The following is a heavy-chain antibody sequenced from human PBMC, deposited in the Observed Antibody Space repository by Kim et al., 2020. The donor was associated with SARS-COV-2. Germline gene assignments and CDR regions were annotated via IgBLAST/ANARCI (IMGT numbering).Heavy chain of an antibody. J-gene: IGHJ4*02. CDR3: ARHRGLRGYSYGYPDY. D-gene: IGHD5-18*01. Sequence: LKSRVTLPVDTSKNQFSLKLGSVTAADTAVYYCARHRGLRGYSYGYPDYWGQGTLVTVSS. V-gene: IGHV4-39*01.